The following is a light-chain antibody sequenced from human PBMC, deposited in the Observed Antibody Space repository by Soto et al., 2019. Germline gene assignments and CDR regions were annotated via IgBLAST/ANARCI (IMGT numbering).Light chain of an antibody. CDR2: RNN. CDR1: SSNIGSNY. V-gene: IGLV1-47*01. J-gene: IGLJ7*01. Sequence: QSVLTHPPSASGTPGQRVTISCSGSSSNIGSNYVYWYQQLPGTAPKLLIYRNNQRPSGVPDRFSGSKSGTSASLALSGLRAEDEADYYCAAWEDSLSGPVFGGGTQLTVL. CDR3: AAWEDSLSGPV.